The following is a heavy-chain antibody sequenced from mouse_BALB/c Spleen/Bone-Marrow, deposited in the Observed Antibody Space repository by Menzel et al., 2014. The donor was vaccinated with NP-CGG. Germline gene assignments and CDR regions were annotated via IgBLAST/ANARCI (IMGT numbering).Heavy chain of an antibody. D-gene: IGHD6-1*01. Sequence: LVESGAELVKPGASVKLSCKASGYTFTSYYIYWVKQRPGQGLEWIGEINPSNGGTNFNEKFKSKATLTVDKSSSTAYKQLSSLTPEDSAVYYCTRSQRAMDYWGQGTSVTVSS. CDR2: INPSNGGT. V-gene: IGHV1S81*02. CDR1: GYTFTSYY. J-gene: IGHJ4*01. CDR3: TRSQRAMDY.